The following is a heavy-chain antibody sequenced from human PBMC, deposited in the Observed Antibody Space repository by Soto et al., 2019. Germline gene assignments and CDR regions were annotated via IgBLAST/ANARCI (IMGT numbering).Heavy chain of an antibody. D-gene: IGHD3-3*01. CDR3: ARANYDFWSGYGTKFDP. CDR1: GYTFTSYG. J-gene: IGHJ5*02. Sequence: ASVKVSCKASGYTFTSYGISWVRQAPGQGLEWMGWISAYNGNTNYAQKLQGRVTMTTDTSTSTAYMELRSLRSDDTAVYYCARANYDFWSGYGTKFDPWGQGTLVTVSS. CDR2: ISAYNGNT. V-gene: IGHV1-18*01.